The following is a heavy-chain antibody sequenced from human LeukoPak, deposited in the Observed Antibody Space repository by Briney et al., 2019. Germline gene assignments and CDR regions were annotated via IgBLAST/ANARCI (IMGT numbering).Heavy chain of an antibody. V-gene: IGHV3-21*04. D-gene: IGHD1-26*01. Sequence: GGSLRLSCAASGFTFSSYSMNWVRQAPGKGLEWVSSISSSSSYIYYADSVKGRFTISRDNAKNSLYLQMNSLKTEDTAVYYCTRQRVGATTSYYYYYMDVWGKGTTVTVSS. CDR3: TRQRVGATTSYYYYYMDV. CDR2: ISSSSSYI. CDR1: GFTFSSYS. J-gene: IGHJ6*03.